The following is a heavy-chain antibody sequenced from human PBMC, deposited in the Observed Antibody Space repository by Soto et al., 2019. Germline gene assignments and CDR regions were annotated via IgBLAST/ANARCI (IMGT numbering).Heavy chain of an antibody. CDR3: AKSPRGEMATD. CDR2: INTYNGMT. J-gene: IGHJ4*02. Sequence: QVQLVQSGGEVKKPGASVTVSCKASGYTFINYHITWVRQAPGQALEWMAWINTYNGMTDYAQRFQGRVTMTRDISTSTAYMELRNLGSDDTAVYFCAKSPRGEMATDWGQGTLVTVSS. V-gene: IGHV1-18*01. D-gene: IGHD5-12*01. CDR1: GYTFINYH.